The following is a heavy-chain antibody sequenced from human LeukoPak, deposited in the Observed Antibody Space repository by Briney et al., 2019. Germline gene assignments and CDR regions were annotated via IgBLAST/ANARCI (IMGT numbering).Heavy chain of an antibody. Sequence: GGSLRLSCAASGFTFSSHSMNWVRQAPGKGLEGVSAISCRSNYIYYADLVKGRFTISRHNAQHSLLLQMNTLRAEDTPVYYCARDAVLLTMGGDYWGQGTLVTVSS. CDR1: GFTFSSHS. CDR3: ARDAVLLTMGGDY. V-gene: IGHV3-21*01. D-gene: IGHD2/OR15-2a*01. CDR2: ISCRSNYI. J-gene: IGHJ4*02.